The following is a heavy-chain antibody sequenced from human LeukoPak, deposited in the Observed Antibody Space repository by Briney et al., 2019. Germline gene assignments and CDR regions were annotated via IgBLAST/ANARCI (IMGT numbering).Heavy chain of an antibody. V-gene: IGHV4-59*01. CDR2: IYYSGST. J-gene: IGHJ4*02. CDR1: GGSISSYY. Sequence: PSETLSLTCTVSGGSISSYYWSWIRQPPGKGLEWIGYIYYSGSTNYNPSLKSRVTISVDTSKNQFSLKLSSVTAADTAVYYCATELFRDSSGYYYMGGFDYWGQGTLVTVSS. CDR3: ATELFRDSSGYYYMGGFDY. D-gene: IGHD3-22*01.